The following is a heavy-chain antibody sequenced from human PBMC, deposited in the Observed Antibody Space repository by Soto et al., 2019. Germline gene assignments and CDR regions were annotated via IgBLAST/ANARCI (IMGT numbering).Heavy chain of an antibody. CDR3: AKAXRNFDPPLTYYYYGMDV. J-gene: IGHJ6*01. CDR2: ISGSGGST. D-gene: IGHD3-9*01. V-gene: IGHV3-23*01. Sequence: PGGSLRLSCAASGFTFNSNAMSWFPQPPGKALESVSAISGSGGSTYYAGSVKGRFTISRDNSKNTLYLQMNSLRAEDTAVYYCAKAXRNFDPPLTYYYYGMDVWGQGTTVTVSS. CDR1: GFTFNSNA.